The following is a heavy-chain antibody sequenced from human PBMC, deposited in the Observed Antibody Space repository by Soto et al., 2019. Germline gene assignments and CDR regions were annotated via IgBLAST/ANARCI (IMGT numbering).Heavy chain of an antibody. J-gene: IGHJ4*02. CDR2: ISGSGGST. D-gene: IGHD1-26*01. CDR3: AKDLRVVGATIDS. Sequence: HPGGSLRLSCAASGLTFSGYDMSWVRQPPGKGLEWVSAISGSGGSTYNASSVRGGSTISGTNSKNTPNLQMNSIAAEATALYSGAKDLRVVGATIDSWGQGTLVTVSS. V-gene: IGHV3-23*01. CDR1: GLTFSGYD.